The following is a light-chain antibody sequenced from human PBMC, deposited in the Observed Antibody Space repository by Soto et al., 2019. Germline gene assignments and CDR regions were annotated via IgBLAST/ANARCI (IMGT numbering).Light chain of an antibody. J-gene: IGKJ4*01. CDR1: QGISSY. V-gene: IGKV1-8*01. Sequence: IRITQSPTPLSASTGDRVTITCRASQGISSYLAWYQQKPGKAPKLLIYAASSLQSGVPSRFSGSGSGTDFTPTISSLRPEDFATYYCLQDYNYPRTFGGGTKVDIK. CDR3: LQDYNYPRT. CDR2: AAS.